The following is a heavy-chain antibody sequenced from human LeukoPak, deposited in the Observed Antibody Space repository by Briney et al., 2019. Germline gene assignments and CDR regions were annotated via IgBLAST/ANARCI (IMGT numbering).Heavy chain of an antibody. V-gene: IGHV3-20*04. CDR3: ARAPLYSSGWVYYFDY. CDR2: INWNGSST. D-gene: IGHD6-19*01. J-gene: IGHJ4*02. CDR1: GFTFSSYG. Sequence: GGSLRPSCAASGFTFSSYGMSWVRQAPGKGLEWVSGINWNGSSTGYADSVKGRFTISRDNAKNSLYLQMNSLRAEDTALYYCARAPLYSSGWVYYFDYWGQGTLVTVSS.